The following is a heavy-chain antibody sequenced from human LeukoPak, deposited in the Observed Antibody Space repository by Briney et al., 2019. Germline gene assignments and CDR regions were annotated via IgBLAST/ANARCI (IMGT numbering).Heavy chain of an antibody. D-gene: IGHD3-22*01. Sequence: SETLSLTCTVSGGSISSAPYYWSWIRQRPGKGLEWMGYISHSGNTYYNPSLKSRLNISADTSRNQFSLKLRSVTAADTALYFCAREGYYHDSSGPIDYWGQGTRVTVSS. V-gene: IGHV4-31*03. CDR3: AREGYYHDSSGPIDY. CDR1: GGSISSAPYY. J-gene: IGHJ4*02. CDR2: ISHSGNT.